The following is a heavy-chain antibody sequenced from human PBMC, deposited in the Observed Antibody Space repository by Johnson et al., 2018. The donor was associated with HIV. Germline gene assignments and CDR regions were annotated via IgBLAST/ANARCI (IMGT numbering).Heavy chain of an antibody. CDR3: ARGRWATTPGGAFDI. CDR2: ISGSGGST. D-gene: IGHD1-26*01. CDR1: GFTFISYA. V-gene: IGHV3-23*04. Sequence: LLLVESGGGLVQPGGSLRLSCAASGFTFISYAMSCVRQAPGKGLEWVSAISGSGGSTSYPGSVNGQFTISRENAKNSLYLQMNSLRAGDTAVYYCARGRWATTPGGAFDIWGQGTMVTVSS. J-gene: IGHJ3*02.